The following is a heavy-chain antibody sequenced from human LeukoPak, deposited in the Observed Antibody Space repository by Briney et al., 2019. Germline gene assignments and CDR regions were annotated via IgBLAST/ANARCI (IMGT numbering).Heavy chain of an antibody. D-gene: IGHD3-10*01. CDR2: ITSSSSYI. CDR1: GFTFSSYN. CDR3: AKGDYYGSGRNFDY. V-gene: IGHV3-21*04. Sequence: GGSLRLSCAASGFTFSSYNMNWVRQAPGKGPEWVSSITSSSSYIYYADSVKGRFTISRDNSKNTLYLQMNSQRSEDTAVYYCAKGDYYGSGRNFDYWGQGTLVTVSS. J-gene: IGHJ4*02.